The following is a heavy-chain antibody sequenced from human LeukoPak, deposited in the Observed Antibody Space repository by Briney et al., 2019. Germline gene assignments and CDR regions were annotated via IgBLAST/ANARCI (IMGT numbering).Heavy chain of an antibody. CDR3: ARHNIVVVPAAIRGNWFDP. V-gene: IGHV4-38-2*01. Sequence: SETLSLTCAVSGYSISSGYYWGWVRQPPGKGLEWIGSIYHSGSTYYNPSLKSRVTISVVTSKYQFSLKLSSVTGADTAVYYCARHNIVVVPAAIRGNWFDPWGQGTLVTVSS. CDR1: GYSISSGYY. D-gene: IGHD2-2*02. J-gene: IGHJ5*02. CDR2: IYHSGST.